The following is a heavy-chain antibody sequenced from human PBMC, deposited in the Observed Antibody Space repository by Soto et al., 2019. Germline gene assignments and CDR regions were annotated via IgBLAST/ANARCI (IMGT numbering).Heavy chain of an antibody. CDR3: AKDLRALLYAFDI. CDR1: GFTFSSYA. V-gene: IGHV3-23*01. D-gene: IGHD2-8*02. CDR2: ISGSGGSI. Sequence: PGGSLRLSCAASGFTFSSYAMSWVRQAPGKGLEWVSAISGSGGSIYYADSVKGRFTISRDNSKNTLYLQMNSLRAEDTAVYYCAKDLRALLYAFDIWGQGTMVTVSS. J-gene: IGHJ3*02.